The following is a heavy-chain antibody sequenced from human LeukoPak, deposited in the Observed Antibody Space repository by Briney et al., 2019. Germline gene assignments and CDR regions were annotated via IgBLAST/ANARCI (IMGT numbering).Heavy chain of an antibody. Sequence: PSETLSLTCTVSGGSISSYYWSWIRQPPGKGLEWIGYIYYSGGTNYNPSLKSRVTISVDTSKNQFSLKLSSVTTADTAVYYCARGRDGYNYNYWGQGTLVTVSS. CDR1: GGSISSYY. J-gene: IGHJ4*02. V-gene: IGHV4-59*01. CDR3: ARGRDGYNYNY. CDR2: IYYSGGT. D-gene: IGHD5-24*01.